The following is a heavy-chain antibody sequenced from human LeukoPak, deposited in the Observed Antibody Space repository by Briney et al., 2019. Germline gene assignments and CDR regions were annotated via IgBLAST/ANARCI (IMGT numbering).Heavy chain of an antibody. Sequence: AXXXVSCKASGYTFTGYYMHWVRQAPGQGLEWMGRINPNSGGTNYAQKFHVSLTMTSDTSISTAYMQLSRLTSDDTAVYYCARTPTYYYDSSGYYWAYFDYWGQGTLVTVSS. CDR2: INPNSGGT. D-gene: IGHD3-22*01. CDR3: ARTPTYYYDSSGYYWAYFDY. V-gene: IGHV1-2*06. J-gene: IGHJ4*02. CDR1: GYTFTGYY.